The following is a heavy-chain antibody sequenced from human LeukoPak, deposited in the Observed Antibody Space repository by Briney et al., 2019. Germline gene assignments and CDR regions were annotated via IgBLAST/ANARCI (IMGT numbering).Heavy chain of an antibody. CDR2: TRFDDSYK. J-gene: IGHJ5*02. Sequence: GGSLRLSCAASGFSFSSSGMHWVRQAPGKGPEWVAFTRFDDSYKAYGNSVRGRFTISRDNSKNTLYLQMDSLRSDDTAVYYCAKSSAGITWFDPWGQGTLVIVSS. V-gene: IGHV3-30*02. CDR1: GFSFSSSG. CDR3: AKSSAGITWFDP. D-gene: IGHD1-7*01.